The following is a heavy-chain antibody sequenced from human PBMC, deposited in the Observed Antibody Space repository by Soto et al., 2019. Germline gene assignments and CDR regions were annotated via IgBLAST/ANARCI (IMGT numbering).Heavy chain of an antibody. CDR2: SSNRDRST. J-gene: IGHJ6*02. V-gene: IGHV3-11*01. CDR1: GFIFSDYY. Sequence: QVQLVESGGGLVKPGGSLRLSCAASGFIFSDYYMTWIRQAPGKGLEWLSCSSNRDRSTYYADSVKDRFVVSKDNAENLVYLQMNSLRAEDTAVYFCARAWKIEKFGVISMSKGLDVWGQGTTVTVSS. CDR3: ARAWKIEKFGVISMSKGLDV. D-gene: IGHD3-3*01.